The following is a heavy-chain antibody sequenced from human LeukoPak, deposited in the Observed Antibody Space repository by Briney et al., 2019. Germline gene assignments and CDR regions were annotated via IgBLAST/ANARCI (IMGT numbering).Heavy chain of an antibody. J-gene: IGHJ4*02. CDR1: GFTFSSYS. CDR2: ISSSSSYI. D-gene: IGHD2-15*01. CDR3: ATLAGVLFDY. Sequence: GGSLRLSCAASGFTFSSYSTNWVRQAPGKGLEWVSSISSSSSYIYYADSVKGRFTISRDNAKNSLYLQMNSLRAEDTAVYYCATLAGVLFDYWGQGTLVTVSS. V-gene: IGHV3-21*03.